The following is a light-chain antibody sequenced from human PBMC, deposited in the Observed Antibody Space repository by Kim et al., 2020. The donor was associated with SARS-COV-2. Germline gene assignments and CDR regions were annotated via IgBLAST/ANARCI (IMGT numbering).Light chain of an antibody. CDR3: SSYAGSNNLV. V-gene: IGLV2-8*01. J-gene: IGLJ2*01. CDR2: EVS. Sequence: GQAVTIAWPGTSSDVGGYNYVSWYQQHPGKAPKLMIYEVSKRPSGVPDRFSGSKSGNTASLTVSGLQAEDEADYYCSSYAGSNNLVFGGGTQLTVL. CDR1: SSDVGGYNY.